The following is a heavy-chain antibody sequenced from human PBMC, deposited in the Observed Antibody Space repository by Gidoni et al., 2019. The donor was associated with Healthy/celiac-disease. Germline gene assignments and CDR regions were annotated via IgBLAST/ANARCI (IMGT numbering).Heavy chain of an antibody. J-gene: IGHJ3*02. CDR2: MRRSCSTI. V-gene: IGHV3-11*01. CDR1: GFTFSDYY. Sequence: QVQLVESGGGLVKPGGSLRLSCSASGFTFSDYYMSWIRQAPGKGLEWVSYMRRSCSTIYYADSVKGRFTISRDNAKNSLYLQMNSLRAEDTAVYYCARDRGYCTNGVCLDAFDIWGQGTMVTVSS. D-gene: IGHD2-8*01. CDR3: ARDRGYCTNGVCLDAFDI.